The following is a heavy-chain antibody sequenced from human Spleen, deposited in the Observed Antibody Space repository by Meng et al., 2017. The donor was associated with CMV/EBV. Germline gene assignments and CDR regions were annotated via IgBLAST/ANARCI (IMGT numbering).Heavy chain of an antibody. V-gene: IGHV3-7*01. J-gene: IGHJ6*02. Sequence: GGSLRLSCAASGFTFRSSWMSWVRQAPGKGLEWVANIQGDGSEKYYVDSVKGRFTISRDNAENSLYLQMNSLRAEDTAVYYCARGKRVAGGENGMDVWGQGTTVTVSS. D-gene: IGHD6-19*01. CDR2: IQGDGSEK. CDR1: GFTFRSSW. CDR3: ARGKRVAGGENGMDV.